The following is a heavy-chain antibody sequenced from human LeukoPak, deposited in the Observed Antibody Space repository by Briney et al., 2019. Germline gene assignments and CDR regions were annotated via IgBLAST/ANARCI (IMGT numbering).Heavy chain of an antibody. CDR2: IYYSGST. Sequence: SETLSLTCTVSGGSISSYYLSWIRQPPGKGLEWIGYIYYSGSTNYNPSLKSRVTISVDTSKNQFSLKLSSVTAADTAVYYCARDREVGTGRWFDPWGQGTLVTVSS. J-gene: IGHJ5*02. V-gene: IGHV4-59*01. CDR3: ARDREVGTGRWFDP. CDR1: GGSISSYY. D-gene: IGHD3-10*01.